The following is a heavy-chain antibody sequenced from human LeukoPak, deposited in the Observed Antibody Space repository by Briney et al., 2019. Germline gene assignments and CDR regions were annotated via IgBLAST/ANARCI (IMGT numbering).Heavy chain of an antibody. D-gene: IGHD3-3*01. CDR1: GFTFDDYA. CDR3: AREYYDFWSGYLHH. V-gene: IGHV3-9*01. CDR2: ISWNSGSI. J-gene: IGHJ4*02. Sequence: GGSLRLSCAASGFTFDDYAMHWVRQAPGKGLEWVSGISWNSGSIGYADSMKGRFTISRDNAKNSLYLQMNSLRAEDTAVYYCAREYYDFWSGYLHHWGQGTLVTVSS.